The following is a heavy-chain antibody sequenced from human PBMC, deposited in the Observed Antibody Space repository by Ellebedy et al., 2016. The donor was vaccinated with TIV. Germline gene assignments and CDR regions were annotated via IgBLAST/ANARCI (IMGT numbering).Heavy chain of an antibody. V-gene: IGHV3-74*01. D-gene: IGHD4-17*01. J-gene: IGHJ4*02. CDR1: GFTITYSW. CDR3: ARGPSDYGDSQLDY. CDR2: ISSDGRTT. Sequence: GESLKISCVASGFTITYSWMHWVRQAPGKGLVWVSSISSDGRTTRYADSVKGRFTISRDNAKNSVSLQMNSLRDEDTAVYYCARGPSDYGDSQLDYWGQGALVTVSS.